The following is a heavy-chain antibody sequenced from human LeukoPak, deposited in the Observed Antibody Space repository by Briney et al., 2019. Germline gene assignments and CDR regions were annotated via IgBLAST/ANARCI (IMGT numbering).Heavy chain of an antibody. CDR3: ARHLSGVREVINAFDI. J-gene: IGHJ3*02. CDR2: IYYSGTT. D-gene: IGHD3-10*01. V-gene: IGHV4-59*08. Sequence: SETLSLTCTVSGGXISRYYWSWIRQPPGKGLEWIEYIYYSGTTNYNPSLKSRVTISVDTSKNQFSLKLSSVTAADTAVYYCARHLSGVREVINAFDIWGQGTMVTVSS. CDR1: GGXISRYY.